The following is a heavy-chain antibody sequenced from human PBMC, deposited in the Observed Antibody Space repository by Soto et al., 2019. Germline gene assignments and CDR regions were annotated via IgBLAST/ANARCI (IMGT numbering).Heavy chain of an antibody. D-gene: IGHD3-3*01. CDR2: ISWNSGSI. CDR3: AKDSRSGYSGVDY. J-gene: IGHJ4*02. V-gene: IGHV3-9*01. CDR1: GFTFDDYA. Sequence: GGSLRLSSAPAGFTFDDYAMHWVRQAPGKGLEWVSGISWNSGSIGYADSVKGRFTISRDNAKNSLYLQMTSLRAEDTALYYCAKDSRSGYSGVDYWGQGTLFTICS.